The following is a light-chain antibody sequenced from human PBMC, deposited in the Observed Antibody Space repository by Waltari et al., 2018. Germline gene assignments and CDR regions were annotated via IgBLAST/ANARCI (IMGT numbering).Light chain of an antibody. Sequence: QSALTQPASVSGSPGQSITISCTGPSSDVDAYNYVSWYQQHPGKVPKVMIYDVNKRPSGVSNRFSGSKSGNTASLTISGLQSEDEADYYCSSFTSRRTLVFGGGTKLTVL. V-gene: IGLV2-14*01. CDR1: SSDVDAYNY. CDR2: DVN. CDR3: SSFTSRRTLV. J-gene: IGLJ2*01.